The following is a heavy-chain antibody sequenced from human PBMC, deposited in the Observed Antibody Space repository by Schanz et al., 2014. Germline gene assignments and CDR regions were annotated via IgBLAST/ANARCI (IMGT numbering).Heavy chain of an antibody. CDR3: AREQIMAAAGLVDY. Sequence: VQLVESGGGVVQFGRSLRLSCVASGFTFSSYSMNWVRQAPGKGLEWVSSISSSSSYIYYADSVKGRFTISRDNAKNSLYLQMNSLRAEDTAVYYCAREQIMAAAGLVDYWGHGTLVTVSS. J-gene: IGHJ4*01. CDR1: GFTFSSYS. V-gene: IGHV3-21*04. CDR2: ISSSSSYI. D-gene: IGHD6-13*01.